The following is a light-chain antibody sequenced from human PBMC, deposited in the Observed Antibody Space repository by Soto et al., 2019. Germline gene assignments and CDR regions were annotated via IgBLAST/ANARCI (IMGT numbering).Light chain of an antibody. CDR3: QQYSKWTRT. Sequence: DIVMTQSPVTLSVSPGDRATLSCRASQSVGHNLAWFQQKPGQAPRLLIYGASAGAAGIPARFSGSGFGTEFPLTISSLQSEDFAVYYCQQYSKWTRTFGQGTKVEIK. V-gene: IGKV3-15*01. CDR1: QSVGHN. CDR2: GAS. J-gene: IGKJ1*01.